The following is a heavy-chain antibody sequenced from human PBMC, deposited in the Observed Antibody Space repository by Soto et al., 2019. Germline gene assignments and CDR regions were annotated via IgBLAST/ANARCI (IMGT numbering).Heavy chain of an antibody. Sequence: SVKVSCKASGGTFSSYAINWVRQTPGQGLEWLGGFIPVYRTLNYAQKFQGRVTITADESTGTAYMTLSSLASDDTAVYYCATGVIWIGYFTVDSWGQGTRVTVSS. CDR1: GGTFSSYA. V-gene: IGHV1-69*13. J-gene: IGHJ4*02. D-gene: IGHD3-3*01. CDR2: FIPVYRTL. CDR3: ATGVIWIGYFTVDS.